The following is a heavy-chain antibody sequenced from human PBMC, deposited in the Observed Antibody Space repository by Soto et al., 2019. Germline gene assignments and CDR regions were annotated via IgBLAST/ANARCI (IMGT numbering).Heavy chain of an antibody. J-gene: IGHJ3*02. Sequence: GGSLRRYCAASGFSVSSNYMSWVRQAPGKGLEWVSVIYSGGSTYYADSVKGRFTISRDNSKNTLHVQMNSLRAEDTAVYYCAIVLDYYVTYAFDIWGQGTMVTVSS. CDR2: IYSGGST. CDR3: AIVLDYYVTYAFDI. D-gene: IGHD3-10*02. V-gene: IGHV3-53*01. CDR1: GFSVSSNY.